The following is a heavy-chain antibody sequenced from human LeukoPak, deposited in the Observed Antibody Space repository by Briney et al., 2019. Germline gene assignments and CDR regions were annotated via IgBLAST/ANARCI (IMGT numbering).Heavy chain of an antibody. V-gene: IGHV1-8*03. D-gene: IGHD3-10*01. Sequence: GASVKVSCKASGYTFTSYDINWVRQATGQGLEWMGWMNPNSGNTGYAQKFQGRVTITRDTSASTAYMELSSLRSEDTAVYYCARDRTMVRGAHSHNWFDPWGQGTLVTVSS. CDR3: ARDRTMVRGAHSHNWFDP. CDR1: GYTFTSYD. J-gene: IGHJ5*02. CDR2: MNPNSGNT.